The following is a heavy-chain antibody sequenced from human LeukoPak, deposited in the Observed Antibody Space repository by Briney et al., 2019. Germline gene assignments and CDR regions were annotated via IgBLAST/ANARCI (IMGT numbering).Heavy chain of an antibody. Sequence: PSETLSFTCTVSGGSISSYYWSWIRQPPGKGVEWIGYIYYSGSTNYNPSLKSRVTISVDTSKNQFSLKLSSVTAADTAVYYCARGAMAAAGNFDYWGQGTLVTVSS. CDR3: ARGAMAAAGNFDY. CDR1: GGSISSYY. D-gene: IGHD6-13*01. J-gene: IGHJ4*02. CDR2: IYYSGST. V-gene: IGHV4-59*13.